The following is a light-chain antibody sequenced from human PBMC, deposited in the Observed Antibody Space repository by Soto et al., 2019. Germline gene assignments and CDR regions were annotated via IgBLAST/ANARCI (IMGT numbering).Light chain of an antibody. Sequence: AIQMTQSPSSLSASVGDRVTITCRASQGIRKDLGWYQQKPGKAPKLLIYDASSLESGVPSRFSGSGSGTEFTLTISSLQPDDFATYYCQQYNSYPWTFGQGTKVDIK. J-gene: IGKJ1*01. V-gene: IGKV1-13*02. CDR1: QGIRKD. CDR2: DAS. CDR3: QQYNSYPWT.